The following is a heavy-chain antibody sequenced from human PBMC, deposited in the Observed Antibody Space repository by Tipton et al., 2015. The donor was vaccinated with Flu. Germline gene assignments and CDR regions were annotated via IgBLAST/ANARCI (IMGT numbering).Heavy chain of an antibody. D-gene: IGHD3-10*01. Sequence: TLSLTCTVSGGSISSSSYYWGWIRQPPGKGLEWIGSIYYSGSTYYNPSLKSRVTISVDTSKNQFSLKLSSVTSAGTAVYYCARGDYYGYWYFDLWGRGTLVTVSS. CDR3: ARGDYYGYWYFDL. CDR2: IYYSGST. J-gene: IGHJ2*01. V-gene: IGHV4-39*07. CDR1: GGSISSSSYY.